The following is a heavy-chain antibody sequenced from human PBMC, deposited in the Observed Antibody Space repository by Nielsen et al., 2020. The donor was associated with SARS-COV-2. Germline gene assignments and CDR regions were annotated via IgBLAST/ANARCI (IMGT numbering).Heavy chain of an antibody. Sequence: ASVKVSCKASGYTFTGYYMHWVRQAPGQGLEWMGWINPNSGGTNYAQKFQGWVTMTRDTSISTAYMELSRLRSDDTAVYYCARGGGYYDFWSGYSFPRVENYYYYMDVWGKGTTVTVPS. CDR3: ARGGGYYDFWSGYSFPRVENYYYYMDV. V-gene: IGHV1-2*04. D-gene: IGHD3-3*01. J-gene: IGHJ6*03. CDR1: GYTFTGYY. CDR2: INPNSGGT.